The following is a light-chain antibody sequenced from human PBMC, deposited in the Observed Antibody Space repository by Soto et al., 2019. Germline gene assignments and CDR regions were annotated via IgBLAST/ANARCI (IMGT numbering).Light chain of an antibody. CDR3: GTWDNSLSAV. CDR2: EVS. CDR1: SSDVGDYNY. Sequence: QSALTQPPSASGTPGQSVTIPCTGTSSDVGDYNYVSWYQQHPGKAPKLMIYEVSRRPSGVPDRFSGSKSGNTASLTVSGLQAEDEADYYCGTWDNSLSAVFGGGTKLTVL. J-gene: IGLJ2*01. V-gene: IGLV2-8*01.